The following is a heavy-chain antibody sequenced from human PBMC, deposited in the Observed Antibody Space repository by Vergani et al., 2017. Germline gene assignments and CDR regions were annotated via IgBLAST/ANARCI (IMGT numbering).Heavy chain of an antibody. CDR1: GGSISSSSYY. CDR2: IYYSGST. J-gene: IGHJ4*02. V-gene: IGHV4-39*07. CDR3: TTNLITIFGVVIESVDY. D-gene: IGHD3-3*01. Sequence: QLQLQESGPGLVKPSETLSLTCTVSGGSISSSSYYWGWIRQPPGKGLEWIGSIYYSGSTYYNPSLKSRVTISVDTSKNQFSLKLSSVTAADTAVYYCTTNLITIFGVVIESVDYWGQGTLVTVSS.